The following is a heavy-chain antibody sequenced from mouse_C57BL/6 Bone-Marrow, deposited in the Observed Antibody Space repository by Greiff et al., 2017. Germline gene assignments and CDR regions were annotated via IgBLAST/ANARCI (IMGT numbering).Heavy chain of an antibody. D-gene: IGHD1-1*01. CDR2: IHPSDSDT. J-gene: IGHJ2*01. CDR3: AIRGFAGTSVVAYYFDY. V-gene: IGHV1-74*01. Sequence: QVQLKQPGAELVKPGASVKLSCKASGYTFTSYWMHWVKQRPGQGLEWIGRIHPSDSDTNSNQKFQGKATLTVDKSSSTAYIQLSSLTSEDSAVYYCAIRGFAGTSVVAYYFDYWGQGTTLTVSS. CDR1: GYTFTSYW.